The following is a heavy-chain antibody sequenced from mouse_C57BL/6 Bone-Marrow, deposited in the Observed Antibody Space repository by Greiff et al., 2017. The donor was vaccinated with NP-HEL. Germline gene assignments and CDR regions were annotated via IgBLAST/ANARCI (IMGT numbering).Heavy chain of an antibody. CDR2: ISNGGGST. V-gene: IGHV5-12*01. CDR3: ARSDYDRGYYAMDY. Sequence: DVKLVESGGGLVQPGGSLKLSCAASGFTFSDYYMYWVRQTPEKRLEWVAYISNGGGSTYYPDTVKGRFTISRDNAKNTLYLQMSRLKSEDTAMYYCARSDYDRGYYAMDYWGQGTSVTVSS. J-gene: IGHJ4*01. D-gene: IGHD2-4*01. CDR1: GFTFSDYY.